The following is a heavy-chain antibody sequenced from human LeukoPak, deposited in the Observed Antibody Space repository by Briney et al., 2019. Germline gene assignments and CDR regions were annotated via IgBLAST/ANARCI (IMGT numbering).Heavy chain of an antibody. J-gene: IGHJ5*02. D-gene: IGHD6-13*01. CDR2: IYSGGST. CDR1: GFTVSSNY. V-gene: IGHV3-53*01. CDR3: ARDLGTTAAAGKADWFDP. Sequence: PGGSLRLSCAASGFTVSSNYMSWVRQAPGKGLEWVSVIYSGGSTYYADSVKGRFTISRDNAKNSLYLQMNSLRAEDTAVYYCARDLGTTAAAGKADWFDPWGQGTLVTVSS.